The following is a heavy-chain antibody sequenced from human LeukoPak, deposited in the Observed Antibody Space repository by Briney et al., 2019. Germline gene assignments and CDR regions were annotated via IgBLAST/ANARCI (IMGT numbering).Heavy chain of an antibody. CDR3: ARDRGYCSGGSCYSFDY. J-gene: IGHJ4*02. Sequence: SVKVSCKASGGTFSSYAISWVRQAPGQGLEWMGGIIPIFGTANYAQKFQGRVTITADESTSTAYMELSSLRSEDTAVYYCARDRGYCSGGSCYSFDYWGQGTPVTVSS. D-gene: IGHD2-15*01. CDR1: GGTFSSYA. V-gene: IGHV1-69*13. CDR2: IIPIFGTA.